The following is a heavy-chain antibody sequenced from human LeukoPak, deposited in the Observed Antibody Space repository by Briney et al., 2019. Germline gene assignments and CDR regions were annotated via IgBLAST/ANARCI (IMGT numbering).Heavy chain of an antibody. CDR3: ARQPWIQLWLIDY. Sequence: SETLSLTCAVYGGSFSGYYWSWIRQPPGKGLEWIGEINHSGSTNYNPSLKSRVTISVDTSKNQFSLKLSSVTAAETAVYYCARQPWIQLWLIDYWGQGTLVTVSS. D-gene: IGHD5-18*01. CDR1: GGSFSGYY. V-gene: IGHV4-34*01. CDR2: INHSGST. J-gene: IGHJ4*02.